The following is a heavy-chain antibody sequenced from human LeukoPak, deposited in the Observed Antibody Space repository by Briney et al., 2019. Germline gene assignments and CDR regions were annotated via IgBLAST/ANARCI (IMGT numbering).Heavy chain of an antibody. CDR3: ARERDIVLMVRYDSSGLPEPYAFDI. CDR2: IIPIFGTA. V-gene: IGHV1-69*05. Sequence: SVKVSCKASGGTFSSYAISWVRQAPGQGLELMGGIIPIFGTANYAQKFQGRVTITTDESTSTAYMELSSLRSEDTAVYYCARERDIVLMVRYDSSGLPEPYAFDIWGQGTMVTVSS. CDR1: GGTFSSYA. J-gene: IGHJ3*02. D-gene: IGHD2-8*01.